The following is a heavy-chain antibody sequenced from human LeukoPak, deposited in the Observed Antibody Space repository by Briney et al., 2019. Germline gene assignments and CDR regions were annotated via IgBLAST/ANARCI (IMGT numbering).Heavy chain of an antibody. CDR1: GFTFSSYS. D-gene: IGHD6-6*01. CDR2: ISSSSSYI. CDR3: ARVIAPGAARQYYFDY. V-gene: IGHV3-21*01. Sequence: PGGSLRRPCAASGFTFSSYSMNWVRQAPGKGLEWVSSISSSSSYIYYADSVKGRFTISRDNAKNSLYLQMNSLRAEDTAVYYCARVIAPGAARQYYFDYWGQGTLVTVSS. J-gene: IGHJ4*02.